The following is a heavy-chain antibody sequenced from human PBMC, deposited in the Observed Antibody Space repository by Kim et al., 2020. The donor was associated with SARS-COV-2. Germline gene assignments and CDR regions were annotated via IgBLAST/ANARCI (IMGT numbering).Heavy chain of an antibody. J-gene: IGHJ4*02. CDR1: GFTFSSYS. Sequence: GGSLRLSCAASGFTFSSYSMHWVRQAPGKGLEWVAVISYGTYNEYYADSVKGRFTISRDNSKRKLYLEMTSLRVEDTSLYYCAREGSSGWSLDNWGQGTLVTVSA. V-gene: IGHV3-30-3*01. D-gene: IGHD6-19*01. CDR3: AREGSSGWSLDN. CDR2: ISYGTYNE.